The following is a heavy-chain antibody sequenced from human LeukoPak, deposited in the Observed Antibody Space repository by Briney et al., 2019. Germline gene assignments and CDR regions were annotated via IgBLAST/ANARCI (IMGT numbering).Heavy chain of an antibody. CDR3: ATTHYYGSGSYYTVDYFDY. J-gene: IGHJ4*02. Sequence: SGPTLVNPTQTLTLTCTFSGFSLSTSGVGVGWIRQPPGKALEWLALIYWDDDKRYSPSLKSRLTITKDTSKNQVVLTMTNMDPVDTATYYCATTHYYGSGSYYTVDYFDYWGQGTLVTVSS. CDR1: GFSLSTSGVG. CDR2: IYWDDDK. V-gene: IGHV2-5*02. D-gene: IGHD3-10*01.